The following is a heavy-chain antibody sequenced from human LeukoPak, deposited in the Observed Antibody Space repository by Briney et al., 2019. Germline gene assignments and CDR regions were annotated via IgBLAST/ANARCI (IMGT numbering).Heavy chain of an antibody. CDR3: ARADWNYDGERATHNPYYYYHMDV. J-gene: IGHJ6*03. V-gene: IGHV1-69*13. D-gene: IGHD1-7*01. CDR2: IIPIFGTA. Sequence: SVKVSCKASGGTFSSYAISWVRQAPGQGLEWMGGIIPIFGTANYAQKFQGRVTITADESTSTAYMELSSLRSEDTAVYYCARADWNYDGERATHNPYYYYHMDVWGKGTTVTVSS. CDR1: GGTFSSYA.